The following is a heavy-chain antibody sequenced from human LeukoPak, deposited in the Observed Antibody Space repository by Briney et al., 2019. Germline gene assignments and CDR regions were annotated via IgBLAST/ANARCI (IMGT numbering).Heavy chain of an antibody. V-gene: IGHV3-30*03. CDR3: ATSTGGPDWGY. D-gene: IGHD2-8*02. CDR1: GFTFSSYG. Sequence: PGRSLRLSCAASGFTFSSYGMHWVRQAPGKGLEWVAVISYDGSNKYYADSVKGRFTISRDNSKNALYLQMNSLRAEDTAVYYCATSTGGPDWGYWGQGTLVTVSS. J-gene: IGHJ4*02. CDR2: ISYDGSNK.